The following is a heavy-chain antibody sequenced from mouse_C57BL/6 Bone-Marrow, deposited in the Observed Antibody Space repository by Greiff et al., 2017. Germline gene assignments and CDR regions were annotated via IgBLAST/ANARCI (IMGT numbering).Heavy chain of an antibody. V-gene: IGHV5-17*01. CDR3: AGAVVEGAWFAY. Sequence: EVQVVESGGGLVKPGGSLKLSCAASGFTFSDYGMHWVRQAPEKGLEWVAYISSGSSTIYYADTVKGRFTISRDNAKNTLFLQMTSLRSEDTAMYYCAGAVVEGAWFAYWGQGTLVTVSA. CDR1: GFTFSDYG. J-gene: IGHJ3*01. D-gene: IGHD1-1*01. CDR2: ISSGSSTI.